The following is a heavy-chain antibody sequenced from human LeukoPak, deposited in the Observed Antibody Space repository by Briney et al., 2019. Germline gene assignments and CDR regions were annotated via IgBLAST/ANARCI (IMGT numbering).Heavy chain of an antibody. J-gene: IGHJ5*02. CDR3: ARDHCSGGSCYPPNWFDP. D-gene: IGHD2-15*01. Sequence: GASVKVSCKASGYTFTSYGISWVRQAPGQGLEWMGWISAYNGNTNYAQKLQGRVTMTTDTSTSTAYMELRSLRSDDTAVYYCARDHCSGGSCYPPNWFDPWGQGTLVTVSS. V-gene: IGHV1-18*01. CDR2: ISAYNGNT. CDR1: GYTFTSYG.